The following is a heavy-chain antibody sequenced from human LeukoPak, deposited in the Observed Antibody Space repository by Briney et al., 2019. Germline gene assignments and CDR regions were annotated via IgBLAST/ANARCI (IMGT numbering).Heavy chain of an antibody. CDR2: IYYTGST. J-gene: IGHJ4*02. CDR3: ARDRFLDGYNGNFDY. Sequence: SGTLTLTCTVSGGSISSYYWSWIRQSPGKGLEWIGYIYYTGSTNYNPSLKSRVTISVDTSKNQFSLKLSSVTAADTAVYYCARDRFLDGYNGNFDYWGQGTLVVVSS. D-gene: IGHD5-24*01. V-gene: IGHV4-59*01. CDR1: GGSISSYY.